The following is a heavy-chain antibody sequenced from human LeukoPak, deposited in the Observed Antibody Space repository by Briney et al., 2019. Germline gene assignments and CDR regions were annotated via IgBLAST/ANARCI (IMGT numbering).Heavy chain of an antibody. Sequence: GGSLRLSCAASGFTFSSYGMHWVRQAPGKGLEWVAVISYDGSNKYYADFVKGRFTISRDNSKNTLYLQMNSLRAEDTAVYYCAKGLTIFGLPEGNWFDPWGQGTLVTVSS. V-gene: IGHV3-30*18. CDR1: GFTFSSYG. CDR3: AKGLTIFGLPEGNWFDP. J-gene: IGHJ5*02. CDR2: ISYDGSNK. D-gene: IGHD3-3*01.